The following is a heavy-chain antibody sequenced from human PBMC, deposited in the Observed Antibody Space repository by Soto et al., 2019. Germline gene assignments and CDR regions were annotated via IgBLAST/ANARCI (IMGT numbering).Heavy chain of an antibody. Sequence: QVQLQESGPGLVKPSQTLSLTCTVSGGSISSGGYYWSWIRQHPGTGLEWIGYIYYSGSTYYNPSLKMRVTISVDTSKNQCSLKLSSVTAADTAVYYCARDRGKGSGSSRSEMVMDVWGQGTTVTVSS. CDR1: GGSISSGGYY. J-gene: IGHJ6*02. CDR2: IYYSGST. CDR3: ARDRGKGSGSSRSEMVMDV. V-gene: IGHV4-31*03. D-gene: IGHD3-10*01.